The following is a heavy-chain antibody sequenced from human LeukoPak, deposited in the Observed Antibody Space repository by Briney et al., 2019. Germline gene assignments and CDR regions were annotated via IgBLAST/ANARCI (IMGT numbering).Heavy chain of an antibody. J-gene: IGHJ5*02. Sequence: GGSLRLSCAASGFTVDSNYLSWVRQAPGKGLEWVSTIYTGGNTYYAASVKGRFTVSRDTSKNTLYLQMNSLRADDTAVYYCAKCSTSAYTTGWCNWIDPWGQGTLVTVSS. CDR2: IYTGGNT. V-gene: IGHV3-53*01. CDR1: GFTVDSNY. CDR3: AKCSTSAYTTGWCNWIDP. D-gene: IGHD6-19*01.